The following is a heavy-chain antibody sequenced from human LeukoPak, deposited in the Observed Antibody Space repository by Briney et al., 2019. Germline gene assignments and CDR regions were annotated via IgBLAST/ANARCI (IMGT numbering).Heavy chain of an antibody. V-gene: IGHV3-9*01. CDR2: ISWNSGSI. D-gene: IGHD6-13*01. Sequence: GGSLRLSCAASGFTFDDYAMHWVRQAPGKGLEWVSGISWNSGSIGYADSVKGRFTISRDNAKNSLYLQMNSLRAEDTAVYYCAKGPRAAAGPAHFQHWGQGTLVTVSS. CDR3: AKGPRAAAGPAHFQH. J-gene: IGHJ1*01. CDR1: GFTFDDYA.